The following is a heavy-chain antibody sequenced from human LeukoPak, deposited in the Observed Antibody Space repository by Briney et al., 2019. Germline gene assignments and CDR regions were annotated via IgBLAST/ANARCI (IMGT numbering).Heavy chain of an antibody. Sequence: GGSLRLSCATSGFSFSSFWMSWVRQAPGKGLEWVANIKKDGSEKYYVDSVKGRFTISRENAKNSLYLQMNSLRAEDTAVYYCARVMGDYYDSSGYYGMDVWGQGTTVTVSS. D-gene: IGHD3-22*01. CDR3: ARVMGDYYDSSGYYGMDV. CDR1: GFSFSSFW. V-gene: IGHV3-7*03. CDR2: IKKDGSEK. J-gene: IGHJ6*02.